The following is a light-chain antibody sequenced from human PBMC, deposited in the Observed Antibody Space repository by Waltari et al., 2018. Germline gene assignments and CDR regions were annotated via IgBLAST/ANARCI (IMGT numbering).Light chain of an antibody. J-gene: IGLJ2*01. Sequence: QSALTQPRSVSGSPGQSVTISCTGTLHDIGSDNYVTWYQHTPDNAPKLIIYYVDRRPSGVPYRFSASKSGITASLTISGLQSADEGDYYCCSYAGKYTFVFGGGTKLTV. CDR2: YVD. CDR1: LHDIGSDNY. CDR3: CSYAGKYTFV. V-gene: IGLV2-11*01.